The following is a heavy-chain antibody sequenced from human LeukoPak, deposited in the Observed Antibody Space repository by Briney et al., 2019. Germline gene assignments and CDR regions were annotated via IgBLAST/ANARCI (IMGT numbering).Heavy chain of an antibody. CDR1: GGSISSSSYY. J-gene: IGHJ4*02. CDR2: IYYSGST. CDR3: ARQEAPFDY. Sequence: PSETLSLTCTVSGGSISSSSYYWGWIRQPPGKGLEWIGSIYYSGSTYYNPSLKSRVTISVDTSKNQFSLKLSSATAADTAVYYCARQEAPFDYWGQGTLVTVSS. V-gene: IGHV4-39*01.